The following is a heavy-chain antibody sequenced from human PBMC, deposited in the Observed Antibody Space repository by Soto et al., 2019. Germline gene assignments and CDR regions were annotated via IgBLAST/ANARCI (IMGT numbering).Heavy chain of an antibody. CDR3: ARTYYYDSSGYVPFAY. Sequence: SVKVSCKASGFTFTSSAVQWVRQARGQRLEWIGWIVVGSGNTNYAQKFQERVTITRDMSTSTAYMELSSLRSEDTAVYYCARTYYYDSSGYVPFAYWGQGTLVTVSS. V-gene: IGHV1-58*01. D-gene: IGHD3-22*01. CDR1: GFTFTSSA. J-gene: IGHJ4*02. CDR2: IVVGSGNT.